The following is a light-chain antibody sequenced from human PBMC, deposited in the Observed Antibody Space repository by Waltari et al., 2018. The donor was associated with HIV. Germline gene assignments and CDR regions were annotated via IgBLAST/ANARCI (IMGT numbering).Light chain of an antibody. CDR3: QAGDGSTVV. V-gene: IGLV3-1*01. CDR1: KLGGKY. J-gene: IGLJ2*01. CDR2: QDS. Sequence: SSVLTQPPSVSVSPGQTATITCSGDKLGGKYACWYQHKPGQSPLLVLFQDSNRPSGVPHRLSGSNTANKATMPTSGTQAMDEAADYCQAGDGSTVVFGGGTKLTVL.